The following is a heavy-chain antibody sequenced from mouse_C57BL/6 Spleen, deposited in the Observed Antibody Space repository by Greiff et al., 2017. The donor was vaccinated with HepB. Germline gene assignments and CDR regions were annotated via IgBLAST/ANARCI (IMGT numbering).Heavy chain of an antibody. J-gene: IGHJ2*01. CDR1: GFTFTDYY. Sequence: EVKLVESGGGLVQPGGSLSLSCAASGFTFTDYYMSWVRQPPGKALEWLGFIRNKANGYTTEYSASVKGRFTISRDNSQSILYLQMNALRAEDSATYYCARWNGNFLDYWGQGTTLTVSS. CDR2: IRNKANGYTT. V-gene: IGHV7-3*01. D-gene: IGHD2-1*01. CDR3: ARWNGNFLDY.